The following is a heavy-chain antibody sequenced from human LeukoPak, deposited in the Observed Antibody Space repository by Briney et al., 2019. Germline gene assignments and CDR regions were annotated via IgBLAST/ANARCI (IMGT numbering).Heavy chain of an antibody. J-gene: IGHJ4*02. CDR2: IWAAGNDD. CDR1: GFSFSLYG. V-gene: IGHV3-30*02. CDR3: AKQSPTRYFDY. Sequence: PGGSLRLSCGASGFSFSLYGMHWVRQAPGKGLEWAAFIWAAGNDDFYADSAKGRFTISRDNSKNTLYLQMNSLRAEDTAVYYCAKQSPTRYFDYWGQGTLVTVSS.